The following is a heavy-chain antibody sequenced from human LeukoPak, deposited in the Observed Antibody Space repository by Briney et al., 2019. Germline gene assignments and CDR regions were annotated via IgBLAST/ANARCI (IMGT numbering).Heavy chain of an antibody. J-gene: IGHJ2*01. CDR2: IYHSGST. CDR3: ARRRGPAYGDGYFRPPQTTDWYFDL. CDR1: GGSISSGGYS. D-gene: IGHD3-22*01. V-gene: IGHV4-30-2*01. Sequence: SQTLSLTCAVSGGSISSGGYSWSWIRQPPGKGLEWIGYIYHSGSTYYNPSLKSRVTISVDRSKNQFSLKLSSVTAADTAVYYCARRRGPAYGDGYFRPPQTTDWYFDLWGRGTLVTVSS.